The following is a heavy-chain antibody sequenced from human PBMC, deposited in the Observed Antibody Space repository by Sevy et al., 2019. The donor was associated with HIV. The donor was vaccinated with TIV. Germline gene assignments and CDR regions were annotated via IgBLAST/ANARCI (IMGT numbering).Heavy chain of an antibody. CDR2: MNTNSGDT. Sequence: ASVKVSCKASGYTFTNYHINWVRQATGQGLEWMGWMNTNSGDTAYTQKFQGRVTMTRNTSIRTAYMELTSLRSEDTAVYDCARGGIPLNAFDIWGQGTLVTVSS. CDR1: GYTFTNYH. V-gene: IGHV1-8*01. J-gene: IGHJ3*02. CDR3: ARGGIPLNAFDI. D-gene: IGHD2-2*02.